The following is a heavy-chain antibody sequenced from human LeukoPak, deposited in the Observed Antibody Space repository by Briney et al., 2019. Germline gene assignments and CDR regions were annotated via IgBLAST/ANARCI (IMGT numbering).Heavy chain of an antibody. D-gene: IGHD1-7*01. Sequence: GGSLRLSCAASEFTFSSHWMHWVREAPGKGLVWVSRINSDGSIINYADSVKGRFTISRDNAKNTLYLQMNSLRAEDTAVYYCATAGNYRFDYWGQGTLVTVSS. CDR2: INSDGSII. J-gene: IGHJ4*02. CDR3: ATAGNYRFDY. CDR1: EFTFSSHW. V-gene: IGHV3-74*01.